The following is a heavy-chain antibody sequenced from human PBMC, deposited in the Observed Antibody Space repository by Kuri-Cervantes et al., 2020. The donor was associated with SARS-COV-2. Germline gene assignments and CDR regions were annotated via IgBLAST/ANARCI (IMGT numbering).Heavy chain of an antibody. Sequence: GESLKISCPASGFIFSDYYMTWIRQAPGKGLEWVSNIGPSGTTKYYADSVKGRFTISRDNAKNSLYLQMNSLRAEDTAVYYCARLGGYQLPPYYYYYYYMDVWGKGTTVTVSS. CDR3: ARLGGYQLPPYYYYYYYMDV. CDR1: GFIFSDYY. D-gene: IGHD2-2*01. CDR2: IGPSGTTK. J-gene: IGHJ6*03. V-gene: IGHV3-11*04.